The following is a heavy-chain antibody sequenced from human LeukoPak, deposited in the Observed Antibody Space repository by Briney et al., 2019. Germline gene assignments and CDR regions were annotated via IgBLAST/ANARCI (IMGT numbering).Heavy chain of an antibody. V-gene: IGHV4-34*01. Sequence: PSETLSLTCAVSGGSFNAFYWSWIRQPPGQGLKWIGEINHSGRPMYNPSLKGRLIMSVDTSRKQISLKLNSVTAADTAIYYCAGAGYYDSSRDHWGQGTPVTVSS. CDR3: AGAGYYDSSRDH. J-gene: IGHJ4*01. CDR1: GGSFNAFY. D-gene: IGHD3-22*01. CDR2: INHSGRP.